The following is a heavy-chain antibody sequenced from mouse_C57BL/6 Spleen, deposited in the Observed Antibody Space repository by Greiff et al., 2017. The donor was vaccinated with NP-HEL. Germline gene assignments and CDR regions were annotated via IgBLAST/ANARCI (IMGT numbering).Heavy chain of an antibody. CDR2: IHPNSGST. V-gene: IGHV1-64*01. Sequence: QVQLQQPGAELVKPGASVKLSCKASGYTFTSYWMHWVKQRPGQGLEWIGMIHPNSGSTNYNEKFKSKATLTVDKSSSTAYMQLSSLTSEDSAVYYCARGGRDYYGRGSDYWGQGTTLTVSS. CDR1: GYTFTSYW. J-gene: IGHJ2*01. D-gene: IGHD1-1*01. CDR3: ARGGRDYYGRGSDY.